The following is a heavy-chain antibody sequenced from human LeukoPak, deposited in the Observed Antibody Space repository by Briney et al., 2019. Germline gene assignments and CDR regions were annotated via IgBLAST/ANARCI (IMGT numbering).Heavy chain of an antibody. J-gene: IGHJ5*02. CDR3: VRNSGELGA. Sequence: GGSLRLSCAASGFTVSNNYMSWVRRGAGKGLEWVALIYSAVVTYYAGSVKGRFTISRDNSKNTLHLQMTSLRAEDTAVYYCVRNSGELGAWGQGTLVTVSS. D-gene: IGHD2-21*01. CDR2: IYSAVVT. CDR1: GFTVSNNY. V-gene: IGHV3-53*01.